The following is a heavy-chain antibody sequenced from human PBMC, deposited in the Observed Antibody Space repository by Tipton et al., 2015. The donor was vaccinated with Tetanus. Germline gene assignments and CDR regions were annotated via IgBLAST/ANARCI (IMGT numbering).Heavy chain of an antibody. V-gene: IGHV3-7*01. Sequence: SLRLSCAASGFTFSSYWMDWVRQAPGKRLEWVAAIRQNGNEKYYVDSVKGRFTISRDEAKKSVYLEMNSLTVGDTAVYYCARDRGEDWTNFYYMDVWGKGATVIVSS. CDR3: ARDRGEDWTNFYYMDV. D-gene: IGHD3/OR15-3a*01. CDR1: GFTFSSYW. CDR2: IRQNGNEK. J-gene: IGHJ6*03.